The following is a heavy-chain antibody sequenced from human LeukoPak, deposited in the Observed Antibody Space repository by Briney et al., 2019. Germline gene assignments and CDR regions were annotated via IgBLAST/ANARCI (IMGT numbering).Heavy chain of an antibody. J-gene: IGHJ4*02. CDR2: VSSGGSTI. CDR1: GFTFSDYY. V-gene: IGHV3-11*01. CDR3: ARRAAGGRCFDY. D-gene: IGHD6-13*01. Sequence: GGSLRLSCAVSGFTFSDYYMSWIRQAPGKGLEWVSYVSSGGSTISYADSVKGRFTISRDNAENSLYLQMNSLRAEDTAVYYCARRAAGGRCFDYWGQGTLVTVSS.